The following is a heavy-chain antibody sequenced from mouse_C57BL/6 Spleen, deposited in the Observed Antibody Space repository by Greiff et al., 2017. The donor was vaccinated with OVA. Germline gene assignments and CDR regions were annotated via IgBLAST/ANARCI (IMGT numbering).Heavy chain of an antibody. D-gene: IGHD2-3*01. J-gene: IGHJ2*01. Sequence: EVQLQQSGAELVKPGASVKLSCTASGFNIKDTYMHWVKQRPEQGLEWIGRIDPANGNTKYDPKFQGKATITADTSSNTAYLQLSSLTSEDTAVYYCPIYDGYDYWGQGTTLTVSS. CDR1: GFNIKDTY. CDR3: PIYDGYDY. CDR2: IDPANGNT. V-gene: IGHV14-3*02.